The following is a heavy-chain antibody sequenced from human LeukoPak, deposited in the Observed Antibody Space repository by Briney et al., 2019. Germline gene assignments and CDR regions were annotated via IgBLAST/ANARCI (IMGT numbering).Heavy chain of an antibody. D-gene: IGHD3-10*01. CDR1: GYSFTDNY. CDR3: ARGATYYASGTFYP. CDR2: INPRSGST. V-gene: IGHV1-2*02. Sequence: ASAKVSCKTSGYSFTDNYIFWVRQAPGEGPEWMGWINPRSGSTDYAQKFQGRATLTSDTSISTVYLELTRLKSDDTAVYYCARGATYYASGTFYPWGQGTLVTVSS. J-gene: IGHJ5*02.